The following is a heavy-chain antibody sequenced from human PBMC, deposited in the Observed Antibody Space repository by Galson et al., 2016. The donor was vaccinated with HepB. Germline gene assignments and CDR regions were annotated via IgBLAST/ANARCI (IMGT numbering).Heavy chain of an antibody. CDR1: GGSFSGYY. CDR3: ARGDNPDYGDYASAYYYMDV. CDR2: INHSGST. V-gene: IGHV4-34*01. J-gene: IGHJ6*03. Sequence: SETLSLTCAVNGGSFSGYYWSWIRQPPGKGLEWIGEINHSGSTNYNPSLKSRVTISVDTSKNQFSLKLSSVTAADTAAYYCARGDNPDYGDYASAYYYMDVWGKGTTVTVSS. D-gene: IGHD4-17*01.